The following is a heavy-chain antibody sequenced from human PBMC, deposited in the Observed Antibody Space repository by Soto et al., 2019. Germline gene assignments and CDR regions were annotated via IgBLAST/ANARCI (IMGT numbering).Heavy chain of an antibody. CDR1: GFTFSSYA. CDR2: ISYDGSNK. D-gene: IGHD1-7*01. Sequence: QVQLVESGGGVVQPGRSLRLSCAASGFTFSSYAMHWVRQAPGKGLEWVAVISYDGSNKYYADSVKGRFTISRDNSKNTLYLQMNSRTAADTAVYYCARGLNWNYEIGYYACDIWGQVTMFAVAS. V-gene: IGHV3-30-3*01. CDR3: ARGLNWNYEIGYYACDI. J-gene: IGHJ3*02.